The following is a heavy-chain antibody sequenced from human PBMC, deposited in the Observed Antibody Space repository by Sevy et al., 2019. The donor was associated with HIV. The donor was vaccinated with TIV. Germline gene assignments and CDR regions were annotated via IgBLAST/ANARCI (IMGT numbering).Heavy chain of an antibody. CDR2: ISSSGSTI. CDR3: ARDSFHGDPYYFDY. Sequence: GGSLRLSCAASGFTFSDYYMSWIRQAPGKGLEWVSYISSSGSTIYYADSVKGRFTISRDNAKNSLYLQMNSLRAEDTAVYYCARDSFHGDPYYFDYWGQGTLVTVSS. D-gene: IGHD4-17*01. J-gene: IGHJ4*02. CDR1: GFTFSDYY. V-gene: IGHV3-11*01.